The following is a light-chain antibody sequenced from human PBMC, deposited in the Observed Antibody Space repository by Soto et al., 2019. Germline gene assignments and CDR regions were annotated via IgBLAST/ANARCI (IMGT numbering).Light chain of an antibody. CDR3: QQADTFPIT. Sequence: DIQMTQSPSSLSASVGDRVTITCQASQNINNYLNWYQPNPGKAPNPMIYDASSLNSGVPSRFVCSGFGTDCTRTISSLQPEDAAIYYCQQADTFPITFGQGTRLEIK. V-gene: IGKV1-12*01. CDR1: QNINNY. CDR2: DAS. J-gene: IGKJ5*01.